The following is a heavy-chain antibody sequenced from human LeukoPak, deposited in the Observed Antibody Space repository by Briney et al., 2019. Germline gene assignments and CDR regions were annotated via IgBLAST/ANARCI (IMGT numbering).Heavy chain of an antibody. CDR2: ISSSGSTI. V-gene: IGHV3-11*01. J-gene: IGHJ4*02. CDR1: GFTVSSNY. D-gene: IGHD5-12*01. CDR3: ARDDGDGYNSDY. Sequence: GGSLRLSCAASGFTVSSNYMSWIRQAPGKGLEWVSYISSSGSTIYYADSVKGRFTISRDNAKNSLYLQMNSLRAEDTAVYYCARDDGDGYNSDYWGQGTLVTVSS.